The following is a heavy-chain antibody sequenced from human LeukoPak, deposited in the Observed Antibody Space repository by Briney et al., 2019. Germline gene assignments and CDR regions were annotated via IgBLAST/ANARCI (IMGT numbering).Heavy chain of an antibody. V-gene: IGHV4-39*07. J-gene: IGHJ4*02. CDR3: ARWQFILVDDSSGYYSH. Sequence: PSETLSLTCTVSGGSVSSSSYYWSWIRQPPGKGLEWIGEINHSGSTNYNPSLKSRVTISVDTSKNQFSLKLSSVTAADTAVYYCARWQFILVDDSSGYYSHWGQGTLVTVSS. D-gene: IGHD3-22*01. CDR2: INHSGST. CDR1: GGSVSSSSYY.